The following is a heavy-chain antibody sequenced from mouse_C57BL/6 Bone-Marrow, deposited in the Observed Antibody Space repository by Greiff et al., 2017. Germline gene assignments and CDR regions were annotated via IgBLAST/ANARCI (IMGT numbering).Heavy chain of an antibody. D-gene: IGHD4-1*01. J-gene: IGHJ4*01. CDR1: GYAFTNYL. CDR2: INPGGGGT. Sequence: QVQLQQSGAELVRPGTSVTVSCKASGYAFTNYLIEWVKQRPGQGLEWIGVINPGGGGTNYNEKFKGKATLTADKSSSTAYMQLSSLTYEDSAVYFCARPLGLAMDYWGQGTSVTVAS. V-gene: IGHV1-54*01. CDR3: ARPLGLAMDY.